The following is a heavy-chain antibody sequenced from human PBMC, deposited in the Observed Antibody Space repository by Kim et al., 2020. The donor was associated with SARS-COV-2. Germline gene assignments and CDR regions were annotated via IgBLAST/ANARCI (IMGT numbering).Heavy chain of an antibody. CDR3: AGHDLTRITIFGVVIPPDGMDV. V-gene: IGHV4-39*01. Sequence: SETLSLTCTVSGGSISSSSYYWGWIRQPPGKGLEWIGSIYYSGSTYYNPSLKSRVTISVDTSKNQFSLKLCSVTAADTAVYDCAGHDLTRITIFGVVIPPDGMDVWGQGTTVTVSS. D-gene: IGHD3-3*01. CDR2: IYYSGST. CDR1: GGSISSSSYY. J-gene: IGHJ6*02.